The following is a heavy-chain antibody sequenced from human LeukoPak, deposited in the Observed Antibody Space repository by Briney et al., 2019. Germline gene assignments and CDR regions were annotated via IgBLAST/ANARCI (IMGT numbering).Heavy chain of an antibody. CDR1: GGSISRSYW. D-gene: IGHD4-17*01. V-gene: IGHV4-4*02. J-gene: IGHJ6*03. CDR2: IQQ. Sequence: SGTLSLTCAVSGGSISRSYWWSWVRQPPGKGLVWIGEIQQSLKSRVTISVDKSKNQFSLKLSSVTAADTAVYYCARVYGDYVSSWRNYYYYYYMDVWGKGTTVTISS. CDR3: ARVYGDYVSSWRNYYYYYYMDV.